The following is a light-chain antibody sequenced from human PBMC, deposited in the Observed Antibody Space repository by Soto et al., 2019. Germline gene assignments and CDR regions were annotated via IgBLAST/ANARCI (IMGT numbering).Light chain of an antibody. V-gene: IGKV1-33*01. CDR3: QQFHNLPLT. Sequence: DIQLTQSPSSLSASVGDRVTITCPASQDIRKYLNWYQRKPGKAPKLMIYDASNLQTGFPSRFSANGSGPDFTFTITSLQPEDIATYYCQQFHNLPLTFGGWPQVPIK. J-gene: IGKJ4*01. CDR2: DAS. CDR1: QDIRKY.